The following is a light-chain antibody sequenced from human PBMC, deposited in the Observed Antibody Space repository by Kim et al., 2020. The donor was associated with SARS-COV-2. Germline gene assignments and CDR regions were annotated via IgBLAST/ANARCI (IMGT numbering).Light chain of an antibody. CDR1: SGHSSYA. CDR3: QTRGTGIPV. V-gene: IGLV4-69*01. CDR2: LNSDGSH. J-gene: IGLJ3*02. Sequence: QPVLTQSPSASASLGASVKLTCTLSSGHSSYAIAWHQQQPEKGPRYLMKLNSDGSHSKGDGIPDRFSGSSSGAERYLTISSLQSEDEADYYCQTRGTGIPVFGGGTQLTVL.